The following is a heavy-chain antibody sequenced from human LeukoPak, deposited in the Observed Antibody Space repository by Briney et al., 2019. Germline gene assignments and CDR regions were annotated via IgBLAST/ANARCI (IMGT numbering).Heavy chain of an antibody. V-gene: IGHV3-23*01. J-gene: IGHJ5*02. D-gene: IGHD2/OR15-2a*01. CDR2: IGGSNVPRT. CDR1: GFIFSNSA. Sequence: GGSLRLSCAASGFIFSNSALSWVRLPPGRGLEWVAGIGGSNVPRTWYADSMKGRFTISWDDSKSTLYLQMTSLRAEDTALYYCVKFAPGFLSADWFDPWGQGTRVTVSS. CDR3: VKFAPGFLSADWFDP.